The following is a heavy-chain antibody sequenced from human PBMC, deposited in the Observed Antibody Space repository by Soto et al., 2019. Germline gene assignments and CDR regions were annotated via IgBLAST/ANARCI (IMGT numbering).Heavy chain of an antibody. D-gene: IGHD3-10*01. CDR1: GGTLSDYG. CDR3: ARGVYGSGNYYTGPSAFDI. J-gene: IGHJ3*02. Sequence: QVQLEQSGAEEKKPGSSVKISCKASGGTLSDYGVSWLRQAPGQGVEWVGGATPVLNTAKYVPKFQGRVTIAADNATNIAYMEFASLRSDDTVFYYCARGVYGSGNYYTGPSAFDIWGQGTLVIVSS. V-gene: IGHV1-69*06. CDR2: ATPVLNTA.